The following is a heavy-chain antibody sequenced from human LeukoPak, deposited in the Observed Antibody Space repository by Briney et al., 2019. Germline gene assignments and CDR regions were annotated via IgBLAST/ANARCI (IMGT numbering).Heavy chain of an antibody. CDR1: GYTFTSYG. Sequence: ASVKVSCKASGYTFTSYGISWVRQAPGQRLEWMGWISAYNGNTIYVQKLQGRVTMTTDTSTSTAYMELRSLRSDDTAVYYCARALGYCSGGSCPNPYWRQGTLVTVSS. CDR2: ISAYNGNT. D-gene: IGHD2-15*01. J-gene: IGHJ4*02. CDR3: ARALGYCSGGSCPNPY. V-gene: IGHV1-18*01.